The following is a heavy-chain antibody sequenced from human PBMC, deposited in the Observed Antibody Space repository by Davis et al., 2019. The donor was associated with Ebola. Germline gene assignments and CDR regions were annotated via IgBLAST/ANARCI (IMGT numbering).Heavy chain of an antibody. D-gene: IGHD5-18*01. V-gene: IGHV3-33*06. CDR3: AKESGNTANTHFDY. J-gene: IGHJ4*02. CDR1: GFTFSSYS. CDR2: IWYDGSNK. Sequence: GGSLRLSCAASGFTFSSYSMNWVRQAPGKGLEWVAVIWYDGSNKYYADSVKGRFTISRDNSKNTLYLQMNSLRAEDTAVYYCAKESGNTANTHFDYWGQGTLVTVSS.